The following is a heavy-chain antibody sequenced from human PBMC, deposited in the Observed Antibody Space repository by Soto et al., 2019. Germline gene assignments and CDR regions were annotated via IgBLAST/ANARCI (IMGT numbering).Heavy chain of an antibody. CDR2: ISPIFGTA. CDR3: ARGIRRIAAAGYYGMDV. V-gene: IGHV1-69*01. J-gene: IGHJ6*02. CDR1: GGTFSSYA. D-gene: IGHD6-13*01. Sequence: QVQLVQSGAEVKKPGSSVKVSCKASGGTFSSYAISWVRQAPGQGLEWMGGISPIFGTANYAQKFQGRVTITADETTSTAYMELSSLRSEDTAVYYCARGIRRIAAAGYYGMDVWGQGTTVTVSS.